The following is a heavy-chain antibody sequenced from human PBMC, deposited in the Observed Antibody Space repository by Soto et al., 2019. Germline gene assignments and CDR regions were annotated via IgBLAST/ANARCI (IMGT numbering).Heavy chain of an antibody. CDR1: GFTFSSYA. CDR3: AKGGYYDSSGYYLNDY. V-gene: IGHV3-23*01. J-gene: IGHJ4*02. CDR2: ISGSGGST. Sequence: PGGSLRLSCAASGFTFSSYAMSWVRQAPGKGLEWVSAISGSGGSTYYADSVKGRFTISRDNSKNTLYLQMNSLRAEDTAVYYCAKGGYYDSSGYYLNDYWGQGTLVTVSS. D-gene: IGHD3-22*01.